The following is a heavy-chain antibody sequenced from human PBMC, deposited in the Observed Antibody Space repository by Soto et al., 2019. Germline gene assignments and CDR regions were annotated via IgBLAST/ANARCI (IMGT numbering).Heavy chain of an antibody. J-gene: IGHJ6*02. CDR1: GFTFDDYA. V-gene: IGHV3-9*01. CDR2: ISWNSGSI. CDR3: AKDIKGAGTVDYYYGMDV. Sequence: EVQLVESGGGLVQPGRSLRLSCAASGFTFDDYAMHWVRQAPGKGLEWVSGISWNSGSIGYADSVKGRFTISRDNAKNSXXLQMHSLRAEETALYYCAKDIKGAGTVDYYYGMDVWGQGATVTVSS. D-gene: IGHD3-10*01.